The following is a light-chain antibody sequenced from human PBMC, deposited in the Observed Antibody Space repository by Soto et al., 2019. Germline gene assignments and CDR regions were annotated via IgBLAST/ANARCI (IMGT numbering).Light chain of an antibody. Sequence: DVQMTQSPSSLSASVGDRVTITCRASQNIAGYLNWYQQKPGTAPKLLIYASSRLQSGVPSRFSGSGSGTDFTLAISSLQPEDFATYYCQQSYSVPRTFGGGTKVK. CDR2: ASS. CDR1: QNIAGY. J-gene: IGKJ4*01. V-gene: IGKV1-39*01. CDR3: QQSYSVPRT.